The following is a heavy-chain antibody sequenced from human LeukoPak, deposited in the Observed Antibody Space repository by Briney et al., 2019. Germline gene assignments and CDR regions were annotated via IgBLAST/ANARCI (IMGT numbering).Heavy chain of an antibody. CDR2: ISGSGDST. Sequence: GGSLRLSCAASGFTFSSYAMSWVRQAPGKGLEWVSAISGSGDSTYHADSVKGRFTISRDNSKNTLYLQMNTLRAEDTAIYYCAKHCSSTSCYFDYWGQGTLVTVSS. D-gene: IGHD2-2*01. CDR1: GFTFSSYA. CDR3: AKHCSSTSCYFDY. V-gene: IGHV3-23*01. J-gene: IGHJ4*02.